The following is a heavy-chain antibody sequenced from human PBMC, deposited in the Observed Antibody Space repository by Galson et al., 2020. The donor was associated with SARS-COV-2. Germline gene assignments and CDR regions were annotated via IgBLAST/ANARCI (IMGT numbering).Heavy chain of an antibody. CDR2: IYSSGST. D-gene: IGHD5-18*01. V-gene: IGHV4-59*01. Sequence: SETLSLTCTVSGGSISSYYWSWIRQPPGKGLEWIGYIYSSGSTNYNPSLKSRVTITVDKSKNQFSLWLSSVTAADTAVYYCARQRWTQSWFTWFDPWGQGTLVTVSS. CDR3: ARQRWTQSWFTWFDP. CDR1: GGSISSYY. J-gene: IGHJ5*02.